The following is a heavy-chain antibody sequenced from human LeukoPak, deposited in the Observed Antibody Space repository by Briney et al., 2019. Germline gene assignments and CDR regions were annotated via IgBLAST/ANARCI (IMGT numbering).Heavy chain of an antibody. V-gene: IGHV4-34*01. CDR2: INDSGST. J-gene: IGHJ5*02. CDR1: GGSFSGYY. Sequence: SETLSLTCAVYGGSFSGYYWSWIRQPPGKGLEWMGEINDSGSTNYNPSLKSRVTISVDTSKNQFSLKLSSVTAADTAVYYCARGGPGTAAAGTIANWFDPWGQGTLVTVSS. D-gene: IGHD6-13*01. CDR3: ARGGPGTAAAGTIANWFDP.